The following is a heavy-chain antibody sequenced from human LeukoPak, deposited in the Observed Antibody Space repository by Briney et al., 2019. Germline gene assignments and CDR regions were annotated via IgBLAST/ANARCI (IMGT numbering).Heavy chain of an antibody. Sequence: PGGSLRLSCAASGFTFSSYGMHWVRQAPGKGLEWVANIKEDGSAKYYVDSVKGRFTISRDNAKNSLYLQMDSLRGEDTAVYYCAREVGGYWGQGTLVTVSS. CDR1: GFTFSSYG. D-gene: IGHD2-15*01. V-gene: IGHV3-7*01. J-gene: IGHJ4*02. CDR2: IKEDGSAK. CDR3: AREVGGY.